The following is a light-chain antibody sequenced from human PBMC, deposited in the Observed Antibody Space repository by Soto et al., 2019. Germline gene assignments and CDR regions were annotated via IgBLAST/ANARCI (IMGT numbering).Light chain of an antibody. V-gene: IGKV1-9*01. CDR1: QDISTS. Sequence: DIQLTQSPSFLSASVGDRVTVSCRASQDISTSLAWFQQKAGKVPQLLVYPASTLQDGVPSRFSGSGSGTYFTLTINNLQAEDFATYYCQQLRTYPFSFGQGTKVDIK. CDR2: PAS. CDR3: QQLRTYPFS. J-gene: IGKJ2*03.